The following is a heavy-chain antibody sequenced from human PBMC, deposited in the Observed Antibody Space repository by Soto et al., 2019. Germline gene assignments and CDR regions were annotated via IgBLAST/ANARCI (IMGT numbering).Heavy chain of an antibody. J-gene: IGHJ5*02. Sequence: QVHLEQSGTEVKKPGSSVKVSCKASGDTFKSYSINWIRQAPGQGLEWMGGIIPMSGSPDYAQKFQGRVTITADESTSTVYMELSSLRSEDTALYYCARDNFVELRGTCFDPWGQGTLVIVSS. CDR3: ARDNFVELRGTCFDP. CDR2: IIPMSGSP. V-gene: IGHV1-69*01. D-gene: IGHD1-7*01. CDR1: GDTFKSYS.